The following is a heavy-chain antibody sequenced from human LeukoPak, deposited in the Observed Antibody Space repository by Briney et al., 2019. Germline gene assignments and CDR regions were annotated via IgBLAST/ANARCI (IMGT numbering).Heavy chain of an antibody. Sequence: SETLSLTCAVYGGSFSGYYWSWIRQPPGKGLEWIGEIKHSGSTNYNPSLKSRVTISVDTSKNQFSLKLSSVTAADTAVYYCASPIAARRHAFDIWGQGTMVTVSS. V-gene: IGHV4-34*01. CDR1: GGSFSGYY. J-gene: IGHJ3*02. CDR2: IKHSGST. D-gene: IGHD6-6*01. CDR3: ASPIAARRHAFDI.